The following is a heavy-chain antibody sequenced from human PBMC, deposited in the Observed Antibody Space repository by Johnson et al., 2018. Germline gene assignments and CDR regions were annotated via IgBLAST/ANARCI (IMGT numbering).Heavy chain of an antibody. CDR2: INSDGSST. CDR1: GFTFDDYA. CDR3: ARRGAPMVRGVMAAFDI. D-gene: IGHD3-10*01. J-gene: IGHJ3*02. Sequence: EVQLLETGGGLVQPGRSLRLSCAASGFTFDDYAMHWVRQAPGKGLEWVSGINSDGSSTSYADSVKGRFTISRDNAKNTLYLQMNSLRAEDTAVYYCARRGAPMVRGVMAAFDIWGQGTMVTVSS. V-gene: IGHV3-74*02.